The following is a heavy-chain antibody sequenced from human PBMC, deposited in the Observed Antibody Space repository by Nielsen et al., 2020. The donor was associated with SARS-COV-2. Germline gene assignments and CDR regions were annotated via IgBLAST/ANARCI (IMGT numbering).Heavy chain of an antibody. V-gene: IGHV3-48*01. J-gene: IGHJ6*02. CDR1: GFTFSAYG. D-gene: IGHD4-17*01. CDR3: ARETPGMTTATMDV. CDR2: ISGSGGDT. Sequence: GESLKISCAASGFTFSAYGMIWVRQAPGKGPEWASYISGSGGDTYYADSVKGRFTIYRDNAKKSVYLQMNSLRVDDTAVYYCARETPGMTTATMDVWGQGTTVTVS.